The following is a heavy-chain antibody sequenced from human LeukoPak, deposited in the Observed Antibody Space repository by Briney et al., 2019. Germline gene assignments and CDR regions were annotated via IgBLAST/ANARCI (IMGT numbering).Heavy chain of an antibody. J-gene: IGHJ3*02. Sequence: ASVKVSCKASGYTFTSSDINWVRQATGQGLEWMGWVNPNSGDTGYAQKFQGRVTMTRNTSISTAYMELSSLRSEDTAVYYCARGTGNSAGLDIWGQGTMVSVSS. D-gene: IGHD6-13*01. CDR1: GYTFTSSD. CDR2: VNPNSGDT. CDR3: ARGTGNSAGLDI. V-gene: IGHV1-8*01.